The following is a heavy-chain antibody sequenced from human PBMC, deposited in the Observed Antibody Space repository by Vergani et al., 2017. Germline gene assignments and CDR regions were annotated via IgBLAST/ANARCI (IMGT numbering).Heavy chain of an antibody. CDR2: IYSGGST. J-gene: IGHJ6*03. D-gene: IGHD6-6*01. CDR3: ARVALEYSSSAYYYYYYMDV. Sequence: EVKLVESGGGLVQPGRSLRLSCAASGFTFDDYAMHWVRQAPGKGLEWVSGIYSGGSTYYADSVKGRFTISRHNSKNTLYLQMNSLRAEDTAVYYCARVALEYSSSAYYYYYYMDVWGKGTTVTVSS. V-gene: IGHV3-53*04. CDR1: GFTFDDYA.